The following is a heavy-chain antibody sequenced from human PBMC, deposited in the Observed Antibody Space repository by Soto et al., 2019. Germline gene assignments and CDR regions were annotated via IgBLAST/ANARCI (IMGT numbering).Heavy chain of an antibody. V-gene: IGHV1-69*02. J-gene: IGHJ4*02. Sequence: SVKVSCKASGGTFSSYTISWVRQAPGQGLEWMGRIIPILGIANYAQKFQGRVTITADKSTSTAYMELSSLRSEDTAVYYCARAVYYYDSSGPKNYYFDYWGQGTLVTVSS. CDR2: IIPILGIA. D-gene: IGHD3-22*01. CDR3: ARAVYYYDSSGPKNYYFDY. CDR1: GGTFSSYT.